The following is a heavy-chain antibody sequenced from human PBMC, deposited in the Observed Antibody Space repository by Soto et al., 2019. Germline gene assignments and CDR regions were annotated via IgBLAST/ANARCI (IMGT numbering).Heavy chain of an antibody. D-gene: IGHD6-6*01. V-gene: IGHV1-69*01. CDR2: IIPIFGTA. J-gene: IGHJ6*02. CDR3: ARSHSSSSRYYYYYGMDV. CDR1: GGTFSSYA. Sequence: QVQLVQSGAEVKKPGSSVKVSCKASGGTFSSYAISWVRQAPGQGLEWMGGIIPIFGTANYAQKFQGRVTITADESTSTAYMELSSLRSEDTAVYYCARSHSSSSRYYYYYGMDVWGQGPTVTVSS.